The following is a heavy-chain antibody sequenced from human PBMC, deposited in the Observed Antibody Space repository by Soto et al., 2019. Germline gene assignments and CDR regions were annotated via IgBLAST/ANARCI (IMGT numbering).Heavy chain of an antibody. J-gene: IGHJ6*02. CDR2: ISGSGGNT. Sequence: GSLRLSCAASGFTFSSYAMNWVRQAPGKGLEWVSAISGSGGNTYYADSVKGRFTISRDNSKNTLYLQMNSLRAEDTAVYYYAKXIQQPLGLYYFGMAVWGQGTTVTVSS. D-gene: IGHD6-13*01. CDR3: AKXIQQPLGLYYFGMAV. V-gene: IGHV3-23*01. CDR1: GFTFSSYA.